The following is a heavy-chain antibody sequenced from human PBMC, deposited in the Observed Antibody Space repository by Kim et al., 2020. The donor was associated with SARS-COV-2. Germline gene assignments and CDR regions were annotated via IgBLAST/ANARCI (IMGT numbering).Heavy chain of an antibody. D-gene: IGHD6-13*01. CDR2: IKSDGSST. V-gene: IGHV3-74*01. CDR3: ATLAAAGNSGSDY. Sequence: GGSLRLSCAASGFTFSNYWMHWVRQAPGKGLVWVSRIKSDGSSTYYVDSVKGRFTISRDSAKNTVYLQMNSLRAEDTAVYYCATLAAAGNSGSDYWGQGT. J-gene: IGHJ4*03. CDR1: GFTFSNYW.